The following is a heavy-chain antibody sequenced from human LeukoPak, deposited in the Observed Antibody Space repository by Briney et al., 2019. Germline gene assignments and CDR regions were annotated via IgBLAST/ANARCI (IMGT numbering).Heavy chain of an antibody. V-gene: IGHV4-61*02. CDR3: ARSSVPYYYYNYYMDV. J-gene: IGHJ6*03. CDR1: GGSISSGSYY. Sequence: SETLSLTCTVSGGSISSGSYYWSWIRQPAGKGLEWIGRIYTSGGTNYNPSLKSRVTISVDTSKNQFSLKLSSVTAADTAVYYCARSSVPYYYYNYYMDVWGKGTTVTVSS. CDR2: IYTSGGT. D-gene: IGHD3-22*01.